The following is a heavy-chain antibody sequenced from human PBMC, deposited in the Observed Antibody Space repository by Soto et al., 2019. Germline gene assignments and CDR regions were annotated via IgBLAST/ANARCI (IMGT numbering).Heavy chain of an antibody. Sequence: SETLSLTCTVSGGSVSSSAYYWGWIRQPPGKGLEWIGTIYYSGTTYYNPSLKSRVTMSVDTSKNQFSLKLNSVAAADTADYYCGRFQWEGETNRPIDYWGQGTLVTVSS. V-gene: IGHV4-39*01. CDR2: IYYSGTT. CDR3: GRFQWEGETNRPIDY. D-gene: IGHD1-26*01. CDR1: GGSVSSSAYY. J-gene: IGHJ4*02.